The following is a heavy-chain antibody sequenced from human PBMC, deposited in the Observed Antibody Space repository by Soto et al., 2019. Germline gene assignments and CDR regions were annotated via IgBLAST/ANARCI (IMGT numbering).Heavy chain of an antibody. D-gene: IGHD3-22*01. J-gene: IGHJ3*02. Sequence: TLSLTCTVSGGSISSRGYYWSWIRQHPGKGLEWIGYIYYSGSTYYNPSLKSRVTISVDTSKNQFSLKLSSVTAADTAVYYCARVSGYDSSGYLSAFDIWGQGTMVTVSS. CDR2: IYYSGST. CDR3: ARVSGYDSSGYLSAFDI. V-gene: IGHV4-31*03. CDR1: GGSISSRGYY.